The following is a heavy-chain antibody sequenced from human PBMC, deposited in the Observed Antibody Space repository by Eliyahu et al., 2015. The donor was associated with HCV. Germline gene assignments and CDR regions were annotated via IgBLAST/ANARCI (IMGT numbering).Heavy chain of an antibody. CDR3: ARQLFGYGGTLNWFDP. D-gene: IGHD3-10*02. V-gene: IGHV4-39*01. Sequence: QLQLQESGPGLVKPSETLSLTCTVSGGSISSSSYYWGWIRQPPGKGLEWIGSIYYSGSTYYNPSLQSRVTISVDTSKNQFSLKLSSVTAADTAVYYCARQLFGYGGTLNWFDPWGQGTLVTVSS. CDR2: IYYSGST. CDR1: GGSISSSSYY. J-gene: IGHJ5*02.